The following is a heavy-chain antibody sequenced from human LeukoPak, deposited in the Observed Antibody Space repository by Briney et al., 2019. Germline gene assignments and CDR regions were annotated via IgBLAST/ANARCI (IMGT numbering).Heavy chain of an antibody. V-gene: IGHV3-7*01. J-gene: IGHJ4*02. Sequence: PSETLSLTCTVSGGSISSRSYYWGWIRQPPGKGLEWVANIKQDGSEKYYVDSVKGRFTISRDNAKNSLYLQMNSLRAEDTAVYYCARVSPNTVTTLQYFDYWGQGTLVTVSS. D-gene: IGHD4-17*01. CDR3: ARVSPNTVTTLQYFDY. CDR1: GGSISSRSYY. CDR2: IKQDGSEK.